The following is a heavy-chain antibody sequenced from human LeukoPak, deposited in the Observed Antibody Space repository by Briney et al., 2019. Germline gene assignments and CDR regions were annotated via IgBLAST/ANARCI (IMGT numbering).Heavy chain of an antibody. CDR2: IYSGGST. V-gene: IGHV3-66*01. CDR3: AREARGLRLGDAYYYYGMDV. D-gene: IGHD5-12*01. Sequence: GGSLRLSCAASGFTVSSNYMSWVRQAPGKGLEWVSVIYSGGSTYYADSVKGRFTISRDNSKNTLYLQMNSLRAEDTAVYYCAREARGLRLGDAYYYYGMDVWGQGTTVTVSS. J-gene: IGHJ6*02. CDR1: GFTVSSNY.